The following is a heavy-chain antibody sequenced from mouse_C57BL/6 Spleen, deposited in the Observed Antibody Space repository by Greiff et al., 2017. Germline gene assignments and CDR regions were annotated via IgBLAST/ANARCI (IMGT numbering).Heavy chain of an antibody. V-gene: IGHV1-64*01. Sequence: QVQLQQPGAELVKPAASVKLSCKASGYTFTSYWMHWVKQRPGQGLEWIGMIHPNSGSTNYNEKFKSKATLTVDKSSSTAYMQLSSLTSEDSAVYYCASLYGPYWYFDVWGTGTTVTVSS. D-gene: IGHD1-1*02. CDR1: GYTFTSYW. CDR3: ASLYGPYWYFDV. J-gene: IGHJ1*03. CDR2: IHPNSGST.